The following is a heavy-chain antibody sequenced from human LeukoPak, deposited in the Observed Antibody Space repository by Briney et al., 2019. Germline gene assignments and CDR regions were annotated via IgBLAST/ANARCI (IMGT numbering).Heavy chain of an antibody. Sequence: SQTLSLTCTVSGGSISSGDYYGSWIRQPPGKGLEWIGYIYYSGSTYYNPSLKSRVTISVDTSKNQFSLKLSSVTAADTAVYYCARGGYSYGSSPWFDPWGQGTLVTVSS. J-gene: IGHJ5*02. V-gene: IGHV4-30-4*08. D-gene: IGHD5-18*01. CDR1: GGSISSGDYY. CDR3: ARGGYSYGSSPWFDP. CDR2: IYYSGST.